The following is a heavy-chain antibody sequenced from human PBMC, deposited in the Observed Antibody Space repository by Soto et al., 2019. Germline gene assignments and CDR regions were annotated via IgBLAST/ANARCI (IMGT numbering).Heavy chain of an antibody. D-gene: IGHD3-16*01. J-gene: IGHJ4*02. CDR1: GFTFSSYD. Sequence: GGSLRLSCAPSGFTFSSYDMRWVRQAPGKGLEWVAVISYDGSNKYYADSVKGRFTISRDNSKNTLYLQMNSLRAEDTAVYYCTKWNGGFDYWGQGTPVTVSS. V-gene: IGHV3-30-3*02. CDR2: ISYDGSNK. CDR3: TKWNGGFDY.